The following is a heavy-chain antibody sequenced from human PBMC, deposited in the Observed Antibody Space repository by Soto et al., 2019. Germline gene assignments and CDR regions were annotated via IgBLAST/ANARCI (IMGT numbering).Heavy chain of an antibody. V-gene: IGHV4-59*01. CDR3: ARDRYSSGWYDY. Sequence: PSETLSLTCTVSGDSISSYYWSWIRQPPGKGLEWIGYIYYSGSTNYNPSLKSRVTISVDTSNNQFSLKLSSVTAADTAVYYCARDRYSSGWYDYWGQGTLVTVSS. J-gene: IGHJ4*02. D-gene: IGHD6-19*01. CDR2: IYYSGST. CDR1: GDSISSYY.